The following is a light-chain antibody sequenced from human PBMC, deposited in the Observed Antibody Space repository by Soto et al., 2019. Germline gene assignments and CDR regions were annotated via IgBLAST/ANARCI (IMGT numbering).Light chain of an antibody. J-gene: IGLJ2*01. Sequence: QSVLTQPRSVSGSPGQSVTISCTGTSSDIGGYNYVSWYQQHPGKAPKFVIYDVSKRPSGVPDRFSGSKSGNTASLTISGLQAEDEADYYCCSYANSYVIFGEGTKVTDL. CDR3: CSYANSYVI. V-gene: IGLV2-11*01. CDR1: SSDIGGYNY. CDR2: DVS.